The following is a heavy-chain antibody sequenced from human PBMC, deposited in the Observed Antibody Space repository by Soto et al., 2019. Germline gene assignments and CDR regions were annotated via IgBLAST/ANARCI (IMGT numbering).Heavy chain of an antibody. D-gene: IGHD3-3*01. V-gene: IGHV3-23*01. J-gene: IGHJ4*02. CDR2: ISGSGGST. CDR3: AKVNYDFWSGYSPNDY. CDR1: GFTFSSYA. Sequence: PGGSLRLSCAASGFTFSSYAMSWVRQAPGKGLEWVSAISGSGGSTYYADSVKGRFTISRDNSKNTLYLQMNSLRAEDTAVYYCAKVNYDFWSGYSPNDYWGQGTLVTVSS.